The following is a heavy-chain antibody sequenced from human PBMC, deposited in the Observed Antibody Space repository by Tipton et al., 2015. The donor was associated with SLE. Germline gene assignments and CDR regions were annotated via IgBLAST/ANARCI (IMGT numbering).Heavy chain of an antibody. CDR1: GGYISSHS. CDR3: ARGFWREFDY. Sequence: TLSLTCTVSGGYISSHSWSCIRQPPGKGLKWIAFMYFSGSTNYSPSLKSRVTTLVDTSKNQFSLHLGTVTAADTALYYCARGFWREFDYWGQGTLVTVSS. J-gene: IGHJ4*02. D-gene: IGHD3-3*01. V-gene: IGHV4-59*11. CDR2: MYFSGST.